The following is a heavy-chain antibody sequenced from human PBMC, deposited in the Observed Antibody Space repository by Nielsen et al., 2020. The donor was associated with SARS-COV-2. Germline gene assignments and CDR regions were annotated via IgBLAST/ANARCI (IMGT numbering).Heavy chain of an antibody. CDR2: IMPMFDTA. Sequence: SVKVSCKASGGTFYSYVINWVRQAPGQGLEWMGGIMPMFDTANYEQKFQGRVTLTADEATRTVNMELRSLRSEDTAVYYCARKGAAVAGNYYYYYGMDVWGQGTTVTVSS. CDR1: GGTFYSYV. CDR3: ARKGAAVAGNYYYYYGMDV. V-gene: IGHV1-69*13. J-gene: IGHJ6*02. D-gene: IGHD6-19*01.